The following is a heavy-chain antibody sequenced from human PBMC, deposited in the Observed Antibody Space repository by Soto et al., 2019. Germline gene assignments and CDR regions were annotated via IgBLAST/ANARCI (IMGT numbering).Heavy chain of an antibody. D-gene: IGHD3-9*01. CDR1: GYTFTSYD. J-gene: IGHJ5*02. Sequence: GASVKVSCKASGYTFTSYDINWVRQATGQGLEWMGWMNPNSGNTGYAQKFQGRVTMTRNTSISTAYMELSSPRSEDTAVYYCARGLTYYDILTGPPRGFDPWGQGTLVTVSS. CDR3: ARGLTYYDILTGPPRGFDP. CDR2: MNPNSGNT. V-gene: IGHV1-8*01.